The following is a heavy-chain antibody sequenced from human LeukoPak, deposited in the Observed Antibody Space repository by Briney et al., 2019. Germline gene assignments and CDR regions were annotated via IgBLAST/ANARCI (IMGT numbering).Heavy chain of an antibody. Sequence: SETLSLTCTVAGGSISSYYWSWIRQPPGKGLEWIGYIYYSGSTNYNPSLKSRVFISVDTSKNQFSLKLRSVTAADTAVYYCARHGCDSQLGDWGQGTLVTVSS. V-gene: IGHV4-59*08. CDR1: GGSISSYY. CDR2: IYYSGST. CDR3: ARHGCDSQLGD. J-gene: IGHJ4*02. D-gene: IGHD6-13*01.